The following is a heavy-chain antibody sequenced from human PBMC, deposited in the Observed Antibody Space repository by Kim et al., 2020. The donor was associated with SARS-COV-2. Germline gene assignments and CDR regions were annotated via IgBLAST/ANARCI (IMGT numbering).Heavy chain of an antibody. CDR3: ARRGDRGYQFDY. D-gene: IGHD2-2*01. V-gene: IGHV1-69*02. CDR2: IIPILGIA. J-gene: IGHJ4*02. CDR1: GGTFSSYT. Sequence: SVKVSCKASGGTFSSYTISWVRQAPGQGLEWMGRIIPILGIANYAQKFQGRVTITADKSTSTAYMELSSLRSEDTAVYYCARRGDRGYQFDYWGQGTLVTVSS.